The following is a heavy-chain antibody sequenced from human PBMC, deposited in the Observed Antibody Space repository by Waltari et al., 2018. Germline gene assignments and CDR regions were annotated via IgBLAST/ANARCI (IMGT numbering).Heavy chain of an antibody. V-gene: IGHV4-59*01. D-gene: IGHD3-22*01. Sequence: QVQLQESGPGLVKPSETLSLTCTVSGGSITSYYWSWIRQSPGKGLEWIGYSYYSGSTNYTPSLKSRLTISVDRSNNQFSLNLTSMTAADTAVYYCARVGAPSSGFQRSQPFDYWGQGTLVTVSS. CDR2: SYYSGST. CDR1: GGSITSYY. J-gene: IGHJ4*02. CDR3: ARVGAPSSGFQRSQPFDY.